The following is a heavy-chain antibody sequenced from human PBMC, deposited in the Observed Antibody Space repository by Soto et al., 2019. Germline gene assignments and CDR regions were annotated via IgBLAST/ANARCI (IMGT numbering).Heavy chain of an antibody. CDR3: ARMGTGTTDLFHYYGMDV. V-gene: IGHV1-3*01. Sequence: ASVKVSCKASGYTFTSYAMHWVRQAPGQRLEWMGWINAGNGNTKYSQKFQGRVTITRDTSASTAYMELSSLRSEDTAVYYCARMGTGTTDLFHYYGMDVWGQGTTVTVSS. D-gene: IGHD1-7*01. J-gene: IGHJ6*02. CDR1: GYTFTSYA. CDR2: INAGNGNT.